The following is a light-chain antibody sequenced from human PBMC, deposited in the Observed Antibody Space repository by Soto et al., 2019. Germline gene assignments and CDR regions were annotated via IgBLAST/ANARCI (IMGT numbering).Light chain of an antibody. CDR3: SSYTSSSTPYV. Sequence: QSVLTQPASVSGSPGQSITIPCTGTSNDVGGYDYVSWYQQHPGKAPKLMIYEVSNRPSGVSNRFSGSKSGNTASLTISGLQAEDEADYYCSSYTSSSTPYVFGTGTKLTVL. CDR1: SNDVGGYDY. CDR2: EVS. J-gene: IGLJ1*01. V-gene: IGLV2-14*01.